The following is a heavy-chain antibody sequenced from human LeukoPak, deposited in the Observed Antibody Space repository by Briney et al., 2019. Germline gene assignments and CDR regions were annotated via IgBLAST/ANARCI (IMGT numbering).Heavy chain of an antibody. CDR3: ARRYCSSTSCYVA. Sequence: SETLSLTCTVSGGSISSSSYCWGWIRQPPGKGLEWIGSIYYSGSTYYNPSLKSRVTISVDTSKNQFSLKLSSVTAADTAVYYCARRYCSSTSCYVAWGQGTLVTVSS. V-gene: IGHV4-39*01. CDR1: GGSISSSSYC. D-gene: IGHD2-2*01. J-gene: IGHJ5*02. CDR2: IYYSGST.